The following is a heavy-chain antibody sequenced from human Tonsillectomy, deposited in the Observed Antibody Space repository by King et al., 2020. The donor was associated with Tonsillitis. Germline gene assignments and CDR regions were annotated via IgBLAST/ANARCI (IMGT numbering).Heavy chain of an antibody. V-gene: IGHV1-69*01. Sequence: QLVQSGAEVKKPGSSVKVSCKASGGTFSSHAVGWVRQAPGQGLEWMGGIVPIFGTANYDQKFQGRVTITADESTSTAYMELSSLRSEDTAVYYCARGGPSLVTYYFDYWGQGTLVTVSS. CDR3: ARGGPSLVTYYFDY. J-gene: IGHJ4*02. CDR2: IVPIFGTA. D-gene: IGHD2-21*02. CDR1: GGTFSSHA.